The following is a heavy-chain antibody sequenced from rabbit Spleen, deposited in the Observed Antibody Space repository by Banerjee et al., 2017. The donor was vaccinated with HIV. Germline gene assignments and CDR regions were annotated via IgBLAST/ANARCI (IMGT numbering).Heavy chain of an antibody. V-gene: IGHV1S40*01. Sequence: QSLEESGGDLVKPGASLTLTCTASGFTVSSYWMSWVRQAPGSGLEWIGIIDGDYSGTTYYASWAKGRFTISRSTSLNTVTLQMTSLTAADTATYFCARDLGYFDLWGPGHPGHRL. CDR3: ARDLGYFDL. CDR1: GFTVSSYW. CDR2: IDGDYSGTT. J-gene: IGHJ4*01.